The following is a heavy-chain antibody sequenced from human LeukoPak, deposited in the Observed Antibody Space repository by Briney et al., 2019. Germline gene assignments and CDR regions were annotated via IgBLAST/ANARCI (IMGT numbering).Heavy chain of an antibody. J-gene: IGHJ4*02. CDR2: INWNGGST. D-gene: IGHD2-15*01. CDR3: ASAPIVVVVAATRPFDY. V-gene: IGHV3-20*04. Sequence: RPGGSLRLSCAASGFTFDDYGMSWVRQAPGKGLEWVSGINWNGGSTGYADSVKGRFTISRDNAKNSLYLQMNSLRDEDTAVYYCASAPIVVVVAATRPFDYWGQGTLVTVSS. CDR1: GFTFDDYG.